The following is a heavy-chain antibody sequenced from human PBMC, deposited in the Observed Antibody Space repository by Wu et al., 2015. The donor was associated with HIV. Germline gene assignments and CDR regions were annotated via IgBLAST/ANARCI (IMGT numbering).Heavy chain of an antibody. V-gene: IGHV1-18*01. J-gene: IGHJ4*02. CDR2: INAYNGNT. CDR3: ARDRTVTTSRVLVSGY. Sequence: QVQLVQSGAEVKKPGASVKVSCKASGYTFTSYGISWVRQAPGQGLEWMGWINAYNGNTKYAQKLQGRVTMTTDTSTNTAYMELRSLRSDDTAVYYCARDRTVTTSRVLVSGYWGQGTLVTVSS. D-gene: IGHD4-17*01. CDR1: GYTFTSYG.